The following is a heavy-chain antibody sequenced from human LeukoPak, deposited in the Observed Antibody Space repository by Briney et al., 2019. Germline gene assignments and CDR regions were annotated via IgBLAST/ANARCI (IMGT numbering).Heavy chain of an antibody. CDR3: AKYSSSWFDAFDI. V-gene: IGHV3-30-3*01. D-gene: IGHD6-13*01. Sequence: GGSLRLSCAASGFTFSSYAMHWVRQAPGKGLEWVAVISYDGSNKYYADSVKGRFTISRDNSKNTLYLQMNSLRAEDTAVYYCAKYSSSWFDAFDIWGQGTMVTVSS. J-gene: IGHJ3*02. CDR1: GFTFSSYA. CDR2: ISYDGSNK.